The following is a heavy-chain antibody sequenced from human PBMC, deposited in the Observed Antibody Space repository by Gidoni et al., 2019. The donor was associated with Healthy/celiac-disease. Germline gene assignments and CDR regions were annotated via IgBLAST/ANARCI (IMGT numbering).Heavy chain of an antibody. CDR1: GFPFSNAW. V-gene: IGHV3-15*01. CDR3: TTDYYDSSGYSY. J-gene: IGHJ4*02. D-gene: IGHD3-22*01. CDR2: IKSKTDGGTT. Sequence: EVQLVESGGGLVKPGGSLRLSCAASGFPFSNAWMSWVRQAPGKGLEWVGRIKSKTDGGTTDYAAPVKGRFTISRDDSKNTLYLQMNSLKTEDTAVYYCTTDYYDSSGYSYWGQGTLVTVSS.